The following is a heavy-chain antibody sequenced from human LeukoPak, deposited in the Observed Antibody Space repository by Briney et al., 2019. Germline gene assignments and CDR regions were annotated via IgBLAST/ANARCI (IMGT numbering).Heavy chain of an antibody. D-gene: IGHD1-26*01. CDR3: ARDGVGATPSAY. CDR1: GFTFITYW. V-gene: IGHV3-7*03. J-gene: IGHJ4*02. Sequence: GGSLRLSCAASGFTFITYWMSWVRQAPGQGLQWVANIKQDGSEKDYVDSVKGRFTISRDNAKNSLYLQMNSLRSEDTAVYYCARDGVGATPSAYWGQGTLVTVSS. CDR2: IKQDGSEK.